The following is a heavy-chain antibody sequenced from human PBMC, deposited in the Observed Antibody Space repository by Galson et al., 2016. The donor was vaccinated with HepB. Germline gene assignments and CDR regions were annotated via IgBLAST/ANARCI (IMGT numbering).Heavy chain of an antibody. CDR2: INGGSA. D-gene: IGHD6-19*01. Sequence: SLRLSCAASGFTLNSFAMSWVRQAPGKGLEWVSAINGGSAHYADSVQGRFTISRDTSKNTLYLEMNSLRAEDTAIYYCARAFRYGTGWYGRNDCWGQGTLVTLSS. V-gene: IGHV3-23*01. CDR1: GFTLNSFA. J-gene: IGHJ4*02. CDR3: ARAFRYGTGWYGRNDC.